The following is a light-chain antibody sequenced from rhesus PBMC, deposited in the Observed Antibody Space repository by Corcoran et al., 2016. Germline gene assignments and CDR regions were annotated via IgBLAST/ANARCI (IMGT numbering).Light chain of an antibody. J-gene: IGKJ1*01. Sequence: DIQMTQSPSSLSASVGDRVTITCRASQGISTWLAWYQQKPGKAPKLLIYKASSLQSGGPSRFRGRGSGTDVTLTISSLQPEDFAAYYCQQFNTAPWTFCQGTKVEIK. V-gene: IGKV1-21*01. CDR3: QQFNTAPWT. CDR1: QGISTW. CDR2: KAS.